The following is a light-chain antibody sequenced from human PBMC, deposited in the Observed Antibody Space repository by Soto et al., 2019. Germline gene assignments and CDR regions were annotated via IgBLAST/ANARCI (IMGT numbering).Light chain of an antibody. Sequence: DIVLTQSPDTLSLSPGERATLSCGASQSVTSNYLAWYQQKPGQAPRLLIYGASSRATGIPDRFSGSGSGTDFTLTISRLEPEDFAVYYCQQYGSSPWTFGQGTKVDIK. CDR1: QSVTSNY. CDR3: QQYGSSPWT. V-gene: IGKV3-20*01. CDR2: GAS. J-gene: IGKJ1*01.